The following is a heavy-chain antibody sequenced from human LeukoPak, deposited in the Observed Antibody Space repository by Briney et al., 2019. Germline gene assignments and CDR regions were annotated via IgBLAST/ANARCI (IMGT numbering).Heavy chain of an antibody. D-gene: IGHD3-9*01. CDR2: INHSGST. J-gene: IGHJ4*02. V-gene: IGHV4-34*01. CDR1: GGSFSGYY. CDR3: ARAYYDILTGYYRGYYFDY. Sequence: SETLSLTCAVYGGSFSGYYWSWIRQPPGKGLEWIGEINHSGSTNYNPPLKSRVTISVDTSKNQFSLKLSSVTAADTAVYYCARAYYDILTGYYRGYYFDYWGQGTLVTVSS.